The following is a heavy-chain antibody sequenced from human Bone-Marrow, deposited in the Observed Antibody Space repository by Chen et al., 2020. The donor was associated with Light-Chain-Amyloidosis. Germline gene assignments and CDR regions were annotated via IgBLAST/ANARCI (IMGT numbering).Heavy chain of an antibody. V-gene: IGHV3-33*01. CDR3: AREGHYYDSSGYYPGY. Sequence: QVQLVESGGGVVQPGRSLRLSGAASGFIFDDYGMHWVRQATGKGLECVAVIWNDGSNKNYADSVKCRFTISRDNSKNTLYLQMNSLRAEDTAVYYCAREGHYYDSSGYYPGYWGQGTLVTVSS. CDR2: IWNDGSNK. J-gene: IGHJ4*02. CDR1: GFIFDDYG. D-gene: IGHD3-22*01.